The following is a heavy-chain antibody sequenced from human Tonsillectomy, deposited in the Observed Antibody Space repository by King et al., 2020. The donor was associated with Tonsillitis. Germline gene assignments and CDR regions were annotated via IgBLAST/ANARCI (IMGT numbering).Heavy chain of an antibody. CDR3: AKDTDHVLLWFGMDV. CDR1: GFTFSTYG. Sequence: VQLVESGGGVVQPGRSLRLSCAASGFTFSTYGMHWVRQAPGKGLEWVALILHDGSDKYYADSVKGRFTISRDNSKNTLYLQMNSLRAEDTAVYYCAKDTDHVLLWFGMDVWGQGTTVTVSS. CDR2: ILHDGSDK. D-gene: IGHD3-10*01. J-gene: IGHJ6*02. V-gene: IGHV3-30*18.